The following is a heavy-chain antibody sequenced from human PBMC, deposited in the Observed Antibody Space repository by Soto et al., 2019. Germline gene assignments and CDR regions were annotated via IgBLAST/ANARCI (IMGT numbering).Heavy chain of an antibody. V-gene: IGHV4-61*05. CDR2: IYYSGST. Sequence: SETLCLTCTVSGGSISSSGYYWSWIRQPPGKGLEWIGYIYYSGSTNYNPSLKSRVTISVDTSKNQFSLKLSSVTAADTAVYYCARQALAKGPIWWFDPWGQGTLVTVSS. CDR3: ARQALAKGPIWWFDP. CDR1: GGSISSSGYY. D-gene: IGHD2-2*02. J-gene: IGHJ5*02.